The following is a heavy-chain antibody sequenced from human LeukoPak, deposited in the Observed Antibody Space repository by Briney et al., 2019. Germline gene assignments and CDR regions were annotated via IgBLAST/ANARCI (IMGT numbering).Heavy chain of an antibody. J-gene: IGHJ3*02. V-gene: IGHV1-8*03. CDR1: GYTFTIYD. CDR2: MNPNSGNT. D-gene: IGHD6-13*01. Sequence: ASVKVSCTASGYTFTIYDINWVRQATGQGLEWMGWMNPNSGNTGYAQKFQGRVTITRNTSISTAYMELSSLRSEDTAVYYCASGDADSSWYAFDIWGQGTMVTVSS. CDR3: ASGDADSSWYAFDI.